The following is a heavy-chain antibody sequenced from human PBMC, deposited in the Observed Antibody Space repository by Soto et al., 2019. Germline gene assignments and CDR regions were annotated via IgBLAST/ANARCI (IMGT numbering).Heavy chain of an antibody. D-gene: IGHD3-10*01. Sequence: EVQLVESGGGLVQPGRSLRLSCAASGFTFDDYAIHWVRQAPGRGLEWVAGISWNGASIGYAESVKGRFTTSRDNAKNSLHLQMISLRSEDTALYYCANLPLYGSGFDCWGQGTLVTVSS. CDR3: ANLPLYGSGFDC. J-gene: IGHJ4*02. CDR2: ISWNGASI. V-gene: IGHV3-9*01. CDR1: GFTFDDYA.